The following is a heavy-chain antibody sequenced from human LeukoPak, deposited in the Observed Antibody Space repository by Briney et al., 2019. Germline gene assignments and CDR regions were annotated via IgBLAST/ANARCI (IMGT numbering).Heavy chain of an antibody. V-gene: IGHV4-59*01. CDR3: ARVGRWFGELDYYYYGMDV. J-gene: IGHJ6*02. D-gene: IGHD3-10*01. CDR1: GGSISTYY. CDR2: IYYSGST. Sequence: SETLSLTCTVSGGSISTYYWNWIRQPPGKGLEWIGYIYYSGSTNYNPSLKSRVTISVDTSKSQFSLKLSSVTAADTAVYYCARVGRWFGELDYYYYGMDVWGQGTTVTVSS.